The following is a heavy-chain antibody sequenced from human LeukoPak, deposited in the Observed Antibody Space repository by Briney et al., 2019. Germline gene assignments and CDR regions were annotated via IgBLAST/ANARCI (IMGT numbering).Heavy chain of an antibody. CDR3: ARLPHSGSYYDY. CDR1: GFTFSSYA. J-gene: IGHJ4*02. CDR2: ISSNGGST. Sequence: GGSLRLSCAASGFTFSSYAMHWVRQAPGKGLEYVSAISSNGGSTYYANSVKGRFTISRDNSKNTLYLQMGSLRAEDMAVYYCARLPHSGSYYDYWGQGTLVTVSS. D-gene: IGHD1-26*01. V-gene: IGHV3-64*01.